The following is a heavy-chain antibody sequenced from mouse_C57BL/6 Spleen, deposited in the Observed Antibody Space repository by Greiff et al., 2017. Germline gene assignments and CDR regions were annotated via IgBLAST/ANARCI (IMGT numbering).Heavy chain of an antibody. D-gene: IGHD1-1*01. J-gene: IGHJ3*01. CDR3: ARDGVEGFAY. CDR2: ISDGGSYT. V-gene: IGHV5-4*01. Sequence: EVKLVESGGGLVKPGGSLKLSCAASGFTFSSYAMSWVRQTPEKRLEWVATISDGGSYTYYPDNVKGRFTISRDNAKNNLYLQMSHLKSEDTAMYYCARDGVEGFAYWGQGTLVTVSA. CDR1: GFTFSSYA.